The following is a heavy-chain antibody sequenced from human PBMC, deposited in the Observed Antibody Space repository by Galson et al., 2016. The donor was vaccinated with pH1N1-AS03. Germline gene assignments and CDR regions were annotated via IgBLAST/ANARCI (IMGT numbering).Heavy chain of an antibody. D-gene: IGHD3-3*01. Sequence: SLRLSCAASGFTFSDYYMSWIRQAPGKGLEWVSCITSSGSTGTTIYYADSVKGRFTISRDNAKNSLYLQMNSLRAEDTAIYYCARGWYDFWNGYLVDPFDYWGQGALVTVSS. V-gene: IGHV3-11*01. CDR1: GFTFSDYY. J-gene: IGHJ4*02. CDR2: ITSSGSTGTTI. CDR3: ARGWYDFWNGYLVDPFDY.